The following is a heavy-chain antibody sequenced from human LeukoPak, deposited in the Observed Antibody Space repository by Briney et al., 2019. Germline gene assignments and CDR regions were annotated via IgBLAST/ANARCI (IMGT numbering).Heavy chain of an antibody. D-gene: IGHD3-16*02. J-gene: IGHJ4*02. CDR2: INPNSGGT. V-gene: IGHV1-2*02. Sequence: ASVTVSCKASGYTFTSYYMHWVRQAPGQGLEWMGWINPNSGGTNYAQKFQGRVTMTRDTSISTAYMELSRLRSDDTAVYYCARGSYYDYVWGSYRFWGQGTLVTVSS. CDR1: GYTFTSYY. CDR3: ARGSYYDYVWGSYRF.